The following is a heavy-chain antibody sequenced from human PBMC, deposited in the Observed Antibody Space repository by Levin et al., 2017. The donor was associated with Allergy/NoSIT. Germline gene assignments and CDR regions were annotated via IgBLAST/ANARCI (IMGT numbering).Heavy chain of an antibody. CDR3: AHANFIAEWSGAWFDP. J-gene: IGHJ5*02. CDR1: GFSLSTSGVA. D-gene: IGHD3-3*01. Sequence: SGPTLVKPTQTLTLTCTFSGFSLSTSGVAVGWIRQPPGKALEWLALSYWNDDKRYRPSLKSRLTITKDTSKNQVVLTMTNMDPVDTATYYCAHANFIAEWSGAWFDPWGQGTLVTVSS. CDR2: SYWNDDK. V-gene: IGHV2-5*01.